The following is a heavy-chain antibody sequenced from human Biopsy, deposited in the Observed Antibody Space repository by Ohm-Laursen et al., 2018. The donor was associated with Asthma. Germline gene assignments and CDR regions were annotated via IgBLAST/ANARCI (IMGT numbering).Heavy chain of an antibody. V-gene: IGHV3-53*01. J-gene: IGHJ4*02. Sequence: SLRLSCSASGFAVSRDHMFWVRQAPGKGLEWVSVIYSGGTSHTADSVRGRSTISRDYSKNTLYLQMPSLRAEDTAVYYCARGDSSNWSHYYFDYWGQGTLVTVSS. CDR1: GFAVSRDH. CDR3: ARGDSSNWSHYYFDY. D-gene: IGHD3-22*01. CDR2: IYSGGTS.